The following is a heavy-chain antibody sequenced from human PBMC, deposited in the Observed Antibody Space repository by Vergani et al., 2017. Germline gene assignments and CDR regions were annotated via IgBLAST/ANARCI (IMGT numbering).Heavy chain of an antibody. Sequence: QVQLQESGPGLVKPSETLSLTCTVSGGSISSYYWSWIRQHPGKGLEWIGYIYYSGSTYYNPSLKSLVTISVDTSKNQFSLKLSSVTAADTAVYYCARARGVAGSSNFDYWGQGTLVTVSS. V-gene: IGHV4-31*01. CDR3: ARARGVAGSSNFDY. J-gene: IGHJ4*02. D-gene: IGHD6-19*01. CDR2: IYYSGST. CDR1: GGSISSYY.